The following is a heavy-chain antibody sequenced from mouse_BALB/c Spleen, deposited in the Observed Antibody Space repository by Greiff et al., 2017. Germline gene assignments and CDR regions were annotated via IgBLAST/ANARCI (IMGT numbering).Heavy chain of an antibody. CDR3: ARDYGSRRGYAMDY. CDR1: GFSLTGYG. V-gene: IGHV2-6-7*01. D-gene: IGHD1-1*01. CDR2: IWGDGRT. Sequence: VKLQESGPGLVAPSQSLSITCTVSGFSLTGYGVNWVRQPPGKGLEWLGMIWGDGRTDYNSALKSRLSISKDHSKSQVFLKMNSLQTDDTARYYCARDYGSRRGYAMDYWGQGTSVTVSS. J-gene: IGHJ4*01.